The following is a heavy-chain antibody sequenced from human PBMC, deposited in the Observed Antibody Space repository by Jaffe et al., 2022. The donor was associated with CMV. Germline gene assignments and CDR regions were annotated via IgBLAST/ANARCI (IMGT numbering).Heavy chain of an antibody. V-gene: IGHV1-46*01. Sequence: QVQLVQSGAEVKKPGASVKVSCKASGYTFTSYYMHWVRQAPGQGLEWMGIINPSGGSTSYAQKFQGRVTMTRDTSTSTVYMELSSLRSEDTAVYYCARDVYCSGGSCYSTPVHFDYWGQGTLVTVSS. CDR3: ARDVYCSGGSCYSTPVHFDY. D-gene: IGHD2-15*01. CDR2: INPSGGST. CDR1: GYTFTSYY. J-gene: IGHJ4*02.